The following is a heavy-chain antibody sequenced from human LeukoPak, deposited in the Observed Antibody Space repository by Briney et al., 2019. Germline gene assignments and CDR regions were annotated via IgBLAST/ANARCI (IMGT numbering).Heavy chain of an antibody. J-gene: IGHJ4*02. Sequence: PGGSLRLSCEASGFDIRDYYMSWVRQAPGKGLEWVGDIRHDGSNVYNVDLVRGRFTISRDIGKNSLFLQMNSLKDEDTAVYYCARDGSGTDFSLDHWGQGTLVSVSS. CDR3: ARDGSGTDFSLDH. CDR2: IRHDGSNV. CDR1: GFDIRDYY. V-gene: IGHV3-7*04. D-gene: IGHD3-10*01.